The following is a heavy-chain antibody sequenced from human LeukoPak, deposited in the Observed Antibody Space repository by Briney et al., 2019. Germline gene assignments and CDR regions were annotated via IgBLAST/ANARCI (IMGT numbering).Heavy chain of an antibody. CDR1: GFTLSNYA. V-gene: IGHV3-13*01. CDR3: ARQNTPQGNFDY. CDR2: LGTAGDT. J-gene: IGHJ4*02. Sequence: GGSLRLSCAASGFTLSNYAMHWVRQPAGEGLEWVSALGTAGDTFYPGSVKGRFTISRDNAKKSLFLQMNSLRAEDTAVYYCARQNTPQGNFDYWGQGTLVTVSS.